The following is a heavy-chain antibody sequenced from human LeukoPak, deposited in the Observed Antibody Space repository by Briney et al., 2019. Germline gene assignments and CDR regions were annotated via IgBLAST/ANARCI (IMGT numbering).Heavy chain of an antibody. CDR2: IYYSGST. Sequence: PSETLSLTCTVSGGSITSYYWSWIRQPPGKVLEWIGYIYYSGSTNYNPSLKSRVTISVDTSKNQFSLKLSSVTAADTAVYYCARGGNSNYYYYYMDVWGKGTTVTISS. J-gene: IGHJ6*03. CDR3: ARGGNSNYYYYYMDV. D-gene: IGHD4-11*01. V-gene: IGHV4-59*01. CDR1: GGSITSYY.